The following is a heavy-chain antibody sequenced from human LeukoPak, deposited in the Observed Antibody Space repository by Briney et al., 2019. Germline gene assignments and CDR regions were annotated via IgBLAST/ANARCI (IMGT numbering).Heavy chain of an antibody. Sequence: GGSLRLSCAASGFSFSSYGMNWVRQAPGKGLEWVSGISGSGGRTYYADSVKGRFTISRDNSKNTLYLQMNNLRADDTALYYCARVVVAATSLYYYYYMDVWGKGTTVTVSS. J-gene: IGHJ6*03. D-gene: IGHD2-15*01. CDR2: ISGSGGRT. CDR3: ARVVVAATSLYYYYYMDV. V-gene: IGHV3-23*01. CDR1: GFSFSSYG.